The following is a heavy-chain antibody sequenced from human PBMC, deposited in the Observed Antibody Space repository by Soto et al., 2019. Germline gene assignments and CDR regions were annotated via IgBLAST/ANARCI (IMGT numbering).Heavy chain of an antibody. Sequence: QVQLQESGPGLVKPSQTLSLTCTVSGGSISSGGYHWSWIRQHPGKGLEWNGYIYYSGTSYNPSLKSRVIISVDTSKNQFSLKLSSVTAADTAVYFCARGVRDWGQGTLVTVSS. CDR3: ARGVRD. V-gene: IGHV4-31*03. CDR1: GGSISSGGYH. J-gene: IGHJ4*02. CDR2: IYYSGT. D-gene: IGHD3-10*01.